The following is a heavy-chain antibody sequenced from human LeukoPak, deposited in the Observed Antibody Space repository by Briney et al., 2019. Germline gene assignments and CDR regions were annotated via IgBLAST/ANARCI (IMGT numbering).Heavy chain of an antibody. Sequence: MGIIYPGDSDTRYSPSFQGQVTISADKSISTAYLQWSSLKASDTAMYYCARPRGDVGPIDYWGQGTLVTVSS. V-gene: IGHV5-51*01. CDR3: ARPRGDVGPIDY. J-gene: IGHJ4*02. CDR2: IYPGDSDT. D-gene: IGHD2-15*01.